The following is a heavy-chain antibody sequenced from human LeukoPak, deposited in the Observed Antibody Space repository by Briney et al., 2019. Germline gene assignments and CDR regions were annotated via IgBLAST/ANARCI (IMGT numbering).Heavy chain of an antibody. CDR2: INHSGST. J-gene: IGHJ4*02. CDR3: ARDWSSGWYSPTTGFDY. D-gene: IGHD6-19*01. V-gene: IGHV4-34*01. Sequence: SETLSLTCAVYGGSFSGYYWSWIRQPPGKGLEWIGEINHSGSTNYNPSLKSRVTISVDTSKNQFSLKLSSVTAEDTAVYYCARDWSSGWYSPTTGFDYWGQGTLVTVSS. CDR1: GGSFSGYY.